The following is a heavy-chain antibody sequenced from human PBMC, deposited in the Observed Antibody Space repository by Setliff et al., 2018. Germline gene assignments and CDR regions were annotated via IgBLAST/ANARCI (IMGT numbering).Heavy chain of an antibody. J-gene: IGHJ6*03. Sequence: SVKVSCKASGYIFTSNAIHWVRQAPGQGLEWMGGIIPIFGTTTYAQKFQGRVTITTDESTSTAYMELSSLRSEDTAVYYCAREMLVVRGVNSYYYYMDVWGKGTTVTVSS. CDR2: IIPIFGTT. CDR3: AREMLVVRGVNSYYYYMDV. D-gene: IGHD3-10*02. V-gene: IGHV1-69*05. CDR1: GYIFTSNA.